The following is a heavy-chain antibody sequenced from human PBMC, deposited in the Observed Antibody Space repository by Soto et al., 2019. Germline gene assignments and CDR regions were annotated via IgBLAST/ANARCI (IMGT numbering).Heavy chain of an antibody. CDR1: GGTFRSYA. V-gene: IGHV1-69*13. Sequence: SGKVGCKACGGTFRSYAISWVRQAPGPVLEWMGGIIPIFGTANYAQKFQGRVTITADESTSTAYMELSSLRSEDTAVYYCERSEGITIFVVLSNRYFDYWGPGTLVPVSP. CDR2: IIPIFGTA. CDR3: ERSEGITIFVVLSNRYFDY. J-gene: IGHJ4*02. D-gene: IGHD3-3*01.